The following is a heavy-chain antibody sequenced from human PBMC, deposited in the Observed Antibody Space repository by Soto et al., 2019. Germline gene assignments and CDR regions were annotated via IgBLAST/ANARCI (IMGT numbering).Heavy chain of an antibody. Sequence: QVQLVDSGGGVVQPGRSLRLSCAASGFTFSSYAMHWVRQAPGKGLEWVAVISYNGRNIYYADSVKGRFTISRDNSKNTLYLQMNSLRAEETAVYYCAKDVSTGAADYYFDYWGQGTLVTVSS. CDR1: GFTFSSYA. D-gene: IGHD5-12*01. V-gene: IGHV3-30*04. CDR3: AKDVSTGAADYYFDY. J-gene: IGHJ4*02. CDR2: ISYNGRNI.